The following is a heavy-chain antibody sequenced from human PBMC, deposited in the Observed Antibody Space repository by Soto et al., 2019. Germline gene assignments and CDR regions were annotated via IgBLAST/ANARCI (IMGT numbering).Heavy chain of an antibody. CDR3: VSLVPALLPNYYYYYGMDV. D-gene: IGHD2-15*01. Sequence: GGSLRLSCAASGFTFDDYGMSWVRQAPGKGLEWVTGINWNGGSTGYADSVKGRFTISRDNAKNSLYLQMNSLRAEDTALYYCVSLVPALLPNYYYYYGMDVWGQGTTVTVSS. CDR2: INWNGGST. V-gene: IGHV3-20*04. CDR1: GFTFDDYG. J-gene: IGHJ6*02.